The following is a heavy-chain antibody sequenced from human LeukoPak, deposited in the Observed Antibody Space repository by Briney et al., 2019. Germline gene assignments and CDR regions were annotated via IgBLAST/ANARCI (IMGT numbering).Heavy chain of an antibody. J-gene: IGHJ6*02. D-gene: IGHD1-1*01. V-gene: IGHV3-48*03. CDR3: ARDQETTAYYYYGMDV. CDR1: GFTFSSYE. CDR2: ISSSGSTI. Sequence: GGSLRLSCEASGFTFSSYEMNWVRQAPGKGLEWVSYISSSGSTIYYADSVKGRFTISRDNAKNSLYLQMNSLRAEDTAVYYCARDQETTAYYYYGMDVWGQGTTVTVSS.